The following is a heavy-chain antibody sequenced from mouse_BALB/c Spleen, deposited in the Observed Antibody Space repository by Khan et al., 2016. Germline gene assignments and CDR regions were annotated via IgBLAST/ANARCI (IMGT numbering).Heavy chain of an antibody. J-gene: IGHJ3*01. CDR2: ISYSGST. V-gene: IGHV3-8*02. D-gene: IGHD2-4*01. CDR1: GDSITSGY. CDR3: ARRSTMIISWFAY. Sequence: EVKLEESGPSLVKPSQTLSLTCSVTGDSITSGYWNWIRKFPGNKLEYMGYISYSGSTYYNPSLKSRISITRDTSKNQYYLQLNSVTTEDTATYYCARRSTMIISWFAYWGQGTLVTVSA.